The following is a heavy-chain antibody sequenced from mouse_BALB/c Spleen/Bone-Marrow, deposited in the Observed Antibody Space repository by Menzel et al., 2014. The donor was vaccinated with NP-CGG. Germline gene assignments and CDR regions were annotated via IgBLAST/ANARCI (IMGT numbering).Heavy chain of an antibody. CDR3: ANYYYGSSLFAY. CDR1: GFNIXDTY. CDR2: IDPANGNT. D-gene: IGHD1-1*01. J-gene: IGHJ3*01. Sequence: VQLQQSGAELVKPGASVKLSCTASGFNIXDTYMHWVKQRPEQGLEWIGRIDPANGNTKYDPKFQGKATITADTSSNTAHLQLSSLTSEDTAVYYCANYYYGSSLFAYWGQGTLVTVSA. V-gene: IGHV14-3*02.